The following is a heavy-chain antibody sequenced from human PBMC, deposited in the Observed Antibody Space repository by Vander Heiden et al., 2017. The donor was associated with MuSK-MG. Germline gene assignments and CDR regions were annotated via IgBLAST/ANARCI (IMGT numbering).Heavy chain of an antibody. J-gene: IGHJ6*03. CDR1: GGSITSLY. CDR3: ARHWGPDYFYYFDREG. Sequence: QVQLHESVPGLVKPSETLSLPCSVPGGSITSLYWGWFRQPPGKGLEWIGTFYYRGTTSYNPSLKSRVTISVDTSKNQFSLKLGGVTAADTSVYYWARHWGPDYFYYFDREGWGKGT. D-gene: IGHD3-16*01. V-gene: IGHV4-39*01. CDR2: FYYRGTT.